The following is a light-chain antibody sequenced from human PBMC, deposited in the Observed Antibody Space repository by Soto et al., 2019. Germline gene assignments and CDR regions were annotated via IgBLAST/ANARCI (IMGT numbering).Light chain of an antibody. CDR1: SSNIGAGYD. CDR3: VSFAGGTYV. J-gene: IGLJ1*01. Sequence: QSVLTQPPSVSGAPGQRVTISCTGSSSNIGAGYDVHWYQQLPGTAPKLLIFRNNNRPSGVPDRFSGSKSGTSASLAITGLQAEDEADYYCVSFAGGTYVFGTGTKVTVL. CDR2: RNN. V-gene: IGLV1-40*01.